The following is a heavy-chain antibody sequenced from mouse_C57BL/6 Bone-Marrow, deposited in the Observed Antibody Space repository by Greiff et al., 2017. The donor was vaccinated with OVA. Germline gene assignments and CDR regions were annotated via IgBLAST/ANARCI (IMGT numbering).Heavy chain of an antibody. CDR2: ISSGGDYI. D-gene: IGHD6-2*01. J-gene: IGHJ2*01. V-gene: IGHV5-9-1*02. CDR1: GFTFSSYA. Sequence: EVKLVESGEGLVKPGGSLKLSCAASGFTFSSYAMSWVRQPPEKRLEWVGYISSGGDYIYYADPVKGRFTITRDNARNTLNLQMSSLKSEDTAVYYCTRGHDVSSLGYWGQGTTLTVTS. CDR3: TRGHDVSSLGY.